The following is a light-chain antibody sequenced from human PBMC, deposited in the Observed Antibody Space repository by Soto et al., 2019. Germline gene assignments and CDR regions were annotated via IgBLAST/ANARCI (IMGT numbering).Light chain of an antibody. CDR2: DVS. CDR1: SSDVGAYNL. Sequence: SALPQPASVSGSPGQSITISCTGTSSDVGAYNLVSWYQQHPGRAPKLFIFDVSDRPSGVSDRFSGSKSGNTASLTISGLQAEDEASYYCSSYTNTSTLVFGGGTQLTVL. CDR3: SSYTNTSTLV. J-gene: IGLJ3*02. V-gene: IGLV2-14*02.